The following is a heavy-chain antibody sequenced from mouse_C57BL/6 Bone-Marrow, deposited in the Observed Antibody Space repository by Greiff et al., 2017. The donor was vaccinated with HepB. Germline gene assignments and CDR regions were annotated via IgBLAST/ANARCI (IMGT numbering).Heavy chain of an antibody. CDR2: INPNNGGT. D-gene: IGHD1-1*01. J-gene: IGHJ1*03. CDR3: ARVVATDWYFDV. CDR1: GYTFTDYN. V-gene: IGHV1-18*01. Sequence: VQLQQSGPELVKPGASVKIPCKASGYTFTDYNMDWVKQSHGKSLEWIGDINPNNGGTIYNQKFKGKATLTVDKSSSTAYMELRSLTYEDTAVYYCARVVATDWYFDVWGTGTTVTVSS.